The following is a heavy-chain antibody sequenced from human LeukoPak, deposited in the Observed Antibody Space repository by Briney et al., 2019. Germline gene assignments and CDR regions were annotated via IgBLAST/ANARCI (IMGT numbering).Heavy chain of an antibody. D-gene: IGHD3-22*01. V-gene: IGHV3-33*01. Sequence: GGSLRLSCAASGFTFNNYGMHWVRQAPGKGLEWVAVIWYDGSNKYYADSVKGRFTISRDNAKNSLFLQMNSLRDEDTAVYYCARDDRFDGSGHYTAFDVWGQGTMVTVSS. J-gene: IGHJ3*01. CDR3: ARDDRFDGSGHYTAFDV. CDR1: GFTFNNYG. CDR2: IWYDGSNK.